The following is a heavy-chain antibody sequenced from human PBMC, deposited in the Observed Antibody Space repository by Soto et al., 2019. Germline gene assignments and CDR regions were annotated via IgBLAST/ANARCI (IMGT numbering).Heavy chain of an antibody. CDR3: AKGPPKGAAHFDY. CDR1: GFTFSSYG. V-gene: IGHV3-30*18. CDR2: ISYDGSNK. J-gene: IGHJ4*02. D-gene: IGHD1-26*01. Sequence: QVQLVESGGGVVQPGRSLRLSCAASGFTFSSYGMHWVRQAPGKGLEWVAVISYDGSNKYYADSVKGRFTISRDNSKNTLYLQMNSLRAEDTAVYYCAKGPPKGAAHFDYWGQGTLVTVSS.